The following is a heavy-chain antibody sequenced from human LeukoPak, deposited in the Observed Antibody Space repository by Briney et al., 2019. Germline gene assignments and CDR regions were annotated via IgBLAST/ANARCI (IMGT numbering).Heavy chain of an antibody. D-gene: IGHD5-24*01. CDR1: GGSISSYY. J-gene: IGHJ4*02. CDR2: IYYSGST. CDR3: ARGLGYNLEYYFDY. Sequence: SETLSLTCTVSGGSISSYYWSWIRQPPGKGLEWIGYIYYSGSTNYDPSLKSRVTISVDTSKNQFSLKLSSVTAADTAVYYCARGLGYNLEYYFDYWGQGTLVTVSS. V-gene: IGHV4-59*01.